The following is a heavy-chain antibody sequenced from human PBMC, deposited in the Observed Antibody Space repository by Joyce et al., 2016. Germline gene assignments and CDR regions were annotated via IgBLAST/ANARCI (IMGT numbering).Heavy chain of an antibody. D-gene: IGHD3-10*02. J-gene: IGHJ5*02. V-gene: IGHV5-10-1*03. CDR1: GYSFTSHW. CDR3: ARHVTDWFDP. CDR2: IDPLDSYT. Sequence: EVQLVQSGAEVKKPGESLRISCKGSGYSFTSHWISWVRQMPGKGLEWMGRIDPLDSYTDYSPSVEGHVTISVDKTISAAYLQWSSLRASDTAIYYCARHVTDWFDPWGQGTLVTVSS.